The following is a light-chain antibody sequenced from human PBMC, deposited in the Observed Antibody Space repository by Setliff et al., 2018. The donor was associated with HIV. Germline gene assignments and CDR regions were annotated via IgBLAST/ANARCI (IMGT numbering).Light chain of an antibody. Sequence: QSVLTQPPSASGTPGQNITISCSGSSSNIGSNYVYWCHQLPGTAPKLLIYRNNQRPSGVPDRFSGSKSGTSASLVISGLRSDDEADYYCASWDDRLSDHVVFGGGTKVTVL. J-gene: IGLJ2*01. V-gene: IGLV1-47*01. CDR1: SSNIGSNY. CDR2: RNN. CDR3: ASWDDRLSDHVV.